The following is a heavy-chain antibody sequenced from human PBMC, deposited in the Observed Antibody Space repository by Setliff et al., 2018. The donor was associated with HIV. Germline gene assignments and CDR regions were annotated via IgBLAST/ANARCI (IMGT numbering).Heavy chain of an antibody. CDR1: GGSISSGVYY. V-gene: IGHV4-31*03. D-gene: IGHD3-3*01. Sequence: ASETLSLTCTVSGGSISSGVYYWSRIRHHPGKGLEWIGYIHYSGSIYYNPSLKSRVTISVDTSKNQFSLKLSSVTAADTAVYYCARVCPPVRYNFWSGYYPKAGYFDYWGQGALVTVSS. CDR2: IHYSGSI. CDR3: ARVCPPVRYNFWSGYYPKAGYFDY. J-gene: IGHJ4*02.